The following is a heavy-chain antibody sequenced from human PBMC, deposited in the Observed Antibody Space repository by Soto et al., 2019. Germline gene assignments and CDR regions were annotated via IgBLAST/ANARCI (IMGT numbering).Heavy chain of an antibody. J-gene: IGHJ4*02. CDR3: ARPAQPSYAILTGYYTA. CDR1: GGTFSSYA. V-gene: IGHV1-69*01. CDR2: IIPIFGTA. Sequence: QVQLVQSGAEVKKPGSSVKVSCKASGGTFSSYAISWVRQAPGQGLEWMGGIIPIFGTANYAQKFQGRVMITADESKSTAYMELSSLRSEDTAVYYCARPAQPSYAILTGYYTAWGQVTLVTVSS. D-gene: IGHD3-9*01.